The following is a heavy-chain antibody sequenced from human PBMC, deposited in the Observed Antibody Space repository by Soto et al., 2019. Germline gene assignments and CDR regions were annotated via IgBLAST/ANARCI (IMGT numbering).Heavy chain of an antibody. CDR1: GFTFSSYA. CDR2: ISGSGDYT. J-gene: IGHJ4*02. V-gene: IGHV3-23*01. CDR3: AKNRGLQYYFDY. Sequence: GSLRLSCAASGFTFSSYAMNWVRQAPGKGLEWVSTISGSGDYTYYTDSVKGRFTISRDNSKNKMYLQMNSLRAEDTAVYYCAKNRGLQYYFDYWGQGTLVTVSS.